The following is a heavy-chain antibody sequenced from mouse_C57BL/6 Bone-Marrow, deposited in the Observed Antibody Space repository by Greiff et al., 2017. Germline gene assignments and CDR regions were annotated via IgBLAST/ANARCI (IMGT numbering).Heavy chain of an antibody. CDR1: GYAFTNYL. CDR2: INPGSGGT. V-gene: IGHV1-54*01. D-gene: IGHD1-1*01. CDR3: ARATTVVENAMDY. Sequence: QVQLQQSGAELVKPGTSVKVSCKASGYAFTNYLIEWVKQRPGQGLEWIGVINPGSGGTNYNEKFKGKATLTADKSSSTAYMQLSSLTSEDSAAYFCARATTVVENAMDYWGQGTSVTVSS. J-gene: IGHJ4*01.